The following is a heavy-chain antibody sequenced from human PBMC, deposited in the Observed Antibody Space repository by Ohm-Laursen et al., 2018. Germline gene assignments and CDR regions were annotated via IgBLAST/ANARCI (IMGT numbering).Heavy chain of an antibody. CDR3: TKGSYISSFEGVH. V-gene: IGHV3-23*01. J-gene: IGHJ4*02. Sequence: SLRLSCSASGFTFSSYEMNWVRQAPGRGLEWVSGITGRSGNTYYADSVKGRFTISRDNSKNTLYLQMNSLRPEDTALYYCTKGSYISSFEGVHWGQGTLVTVSS. CDR2: ITGRSGNT. CDR1: GFTFSSYE. D-gene: IGHD3-3*02.